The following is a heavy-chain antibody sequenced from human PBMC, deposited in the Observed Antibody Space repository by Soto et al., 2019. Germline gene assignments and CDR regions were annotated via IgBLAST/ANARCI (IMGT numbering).Heavy chain of an antibody. V-gene: IGHV4-34*01. CDR2: INHSGNT. J-gene: IGHJ4*02. Sequence: SETLSLTCAVYGGSFSGYYWSWIRQPPGKGLEWIGEINHSGNTNYNPSLKSRVTISVDTSKNQFSLKLSSVTAADTAVYYCARGDIAGPYYFDYWGQGTLVTVSS. D-gene: IGHD6-13*01. CDR1: GGSFSGYY. CDR3: ARGDIAGPYYFDY.